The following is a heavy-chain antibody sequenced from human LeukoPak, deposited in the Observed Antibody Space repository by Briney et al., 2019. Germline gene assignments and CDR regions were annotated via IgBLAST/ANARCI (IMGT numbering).Heavy chain of an antibody. CDR1: GYSFTTYW. V-gene: IGHV5-51*01. D-gene: IGHD4-23*01. CDR2: IFPGDSVT. J-gene: IGHJ4*02. Sequence: GESLKIPCKGSGYSFTTYWIGWVRQMPGKGLEWMGIIFPGDSVTRYSPSFQGQVTISADKSISTAYLQWSSLKASDTAMYYCARHPDYGSNVDYWGQGTLVTVSS. CDR3: ARHPDYGSNVDY.